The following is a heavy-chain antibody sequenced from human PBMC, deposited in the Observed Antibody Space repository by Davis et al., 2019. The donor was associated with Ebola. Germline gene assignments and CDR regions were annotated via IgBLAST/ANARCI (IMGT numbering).Heavy chain of an antibody. Sequence: AGSLTLSCSASAFSFNAYSMNWVRQAPGKGLEWVSSISSTSSYVFYGDSVKGRFTISRDNAKNSLYLQMNSLGAEDTAVYYCARDHRVTSDSCGMDVWGQGTTVTVS. V-gene: IGHV3-21*06. CDR2: ISSTSSYV. CDR3: ARDHRVTSDSCGMDV. CDR1: AFSFNAYS. J-gene: IGHJ6*02. D-gene: IGHD3/OR15-3a*01.